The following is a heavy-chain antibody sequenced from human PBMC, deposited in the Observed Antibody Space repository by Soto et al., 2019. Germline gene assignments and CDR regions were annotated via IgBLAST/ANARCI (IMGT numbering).Heavy chain of an antibody. CDR3: ARGYSGYDSDFDY. V-gene: IGHV4-59*01. CDR1: GGSISSYY. J-gene: IGHJ4*02. CDR2: IYYSGST. D-gene: IGHD5-12*01. Sequence: PSETLSLTCTVSGGSISSYYWGWIRQPPGKGLEWIGYIYYSGSTNYNPSLKSRVTMSVDTSKNQFSLKLSSVTTADTAVYYCARGYSGYDSDFDYWGQGTLVTVSS.